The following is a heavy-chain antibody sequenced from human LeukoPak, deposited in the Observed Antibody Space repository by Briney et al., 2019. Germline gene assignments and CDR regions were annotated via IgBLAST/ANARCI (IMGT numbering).Heavy chain of an antibody. V-gene: IGHV3-48*01. J-gene: IGHJ5*02. Sequence: GGSLRLSCAASGFTFSSYSMSWVRQAPGKGLEWVSYIGSSPTTIFYADSVKGRFTISRDNAKNSLYLQMNSLRAGDTAVYYCARDHIAVAGPFDPWGQGTLVTVSS. CDR3: ARDHIAVAGPFDP. CDR1: GFTFSSYS. D-gene: IGHD6-19*01. CDR2: IGSSPTTI.